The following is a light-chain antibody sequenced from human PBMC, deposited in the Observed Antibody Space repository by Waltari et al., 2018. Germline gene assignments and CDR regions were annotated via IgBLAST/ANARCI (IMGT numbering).Light chain of an antibody. J-gene: IGKJ5*01. CDR3: MQAAHSPIT. V-gene: IGKV2-28*01. Sequence: DVVMTQSPLSLPVTPGEPASISCRSSQSLLASNGDNYLNWYLKKPGQSPQVLMYMGSYRASGVPERFRGSGSGTDFTLKVSRVEAEDVGVYYCMQAAHSPITFGQGTRLELK. CDR2: MGS. CDR1: QSLLASNGDNY.